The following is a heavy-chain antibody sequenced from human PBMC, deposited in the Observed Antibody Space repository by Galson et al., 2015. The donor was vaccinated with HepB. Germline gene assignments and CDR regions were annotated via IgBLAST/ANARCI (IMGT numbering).Heavy chain of an antibody. Sequence: SLRLSCAASGFTVSSNYMSWVRQAPGKGLEWVSVIYSGGSTYYADSVKGRFTISRDNSKNTLYLQMNSLRAEDTAVYYCASYSYGSHDAFDIWGQGTMVTVSS. CDR2: IYSGGST. V-gene: IGHV3-53*01. CDR1: GFTVSSNY. D-gene: IGHD5-18*01. CDR3: ASYSYGSHDAFDI. J-gene: IGHJ3*02.